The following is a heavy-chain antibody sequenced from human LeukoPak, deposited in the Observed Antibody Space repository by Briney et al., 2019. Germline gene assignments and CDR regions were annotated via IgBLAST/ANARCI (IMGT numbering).Heavy chain of an antibody. CDR1: GFTFSSYE. J-gene: IGHJ4*02. CDR3: ASTIEIAAAGTGSFDY. CDR2: ISSSGSTI. V-gene: IGHV3-48*03. Sequence: PGGSLRLSCAASGFTFSSYEMNWVRQAPGKELEWVSYISSSGSTIYYADSVKGRFTISRDNAKNPLYLQMNSLRAEDTAVYYCASTIEIAAAGTGSFDYWGQGTLVTVSS. D-gene: IGHD6-13*01.